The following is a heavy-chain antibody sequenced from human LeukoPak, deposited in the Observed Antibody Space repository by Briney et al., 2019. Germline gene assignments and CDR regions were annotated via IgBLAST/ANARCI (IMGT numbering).Heavy chain of an antibody. CDR2: ISAYDGNT. CDR3: ARDRAPYYYGSGSSYFDY. CDR1: GYTFTSYG. D-gene: IGHD3-10*01. Sequence: ASVKVSCKASGYTFTSYGISWVRQAPGQGLEWMGWISAYDGNTNYAQKLQGRVTMTTDTSTSTAYMELRSLRSDDTAVYYCARDRAPYYYGSGSSYFDYWGQGTLVTVSS. J-gene: IGHJ4*02. V-gene: IGHV1-18*01.